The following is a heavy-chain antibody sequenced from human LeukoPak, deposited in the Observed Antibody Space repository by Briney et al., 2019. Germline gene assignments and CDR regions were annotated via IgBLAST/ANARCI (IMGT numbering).Heavy chain of an antibody. J-gene: IGHJ4*02. CDR2: ISGSGGST. V-gene: IGHV3-23*01. CDR1: GFTFSSYA. Sequence: QTGGSLRLPCAASGFTFSSYAMSWVRQAPGKGLEWVSAISGSGGSTYYADSVKGRFTISRDNSKNTLYLQMNSLRAEDTAVYYCAKDHYYGSGSYYRRNGRKQRDYFDYWGQGTLVTVSS. CDR3: AKDHYYGSGSYYRRNGRKQRDYFDY. D-gene: IGHD3-10*01.